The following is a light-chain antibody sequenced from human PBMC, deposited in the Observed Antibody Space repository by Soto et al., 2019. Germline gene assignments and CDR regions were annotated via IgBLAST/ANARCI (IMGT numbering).Light chain of an antibody. CDR1: SSNIGSNY. Sequence: QSVLTQPPSASGTPGQRVTISCSGSSSNIGSNYVYWYQQFPGRAPQLLIYGNDQRPSGVPDRFSGSKSGTSASLAISGLRSEDDADYHCSTWDDSLSGWVFGGGTKLTVL. V-gene: IGLV1-47*01. CDR2: GND. J-gene: IGLJ3*02. CDR3: STWDDSLSGWV.